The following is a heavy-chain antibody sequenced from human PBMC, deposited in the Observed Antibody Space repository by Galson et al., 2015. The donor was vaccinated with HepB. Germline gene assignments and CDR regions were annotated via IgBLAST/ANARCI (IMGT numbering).Heavy chain of an antibody. V-gene: IGHV1-3*01. CDR2: INAGNGNT. CDR3: ASLTLSDCSGGSCYGPWYFDL. D-gene: IGHD2-15*01. Sequence: SVKVSCKASGYTFTSYAMHWVRQAPGQRLEWMGWINAGNGNTKYSQKFQGRVTITRDTSASTAYMELSSLRSEDTAVYYCASLTLSDCSGGSCYGPWYFDLWGRGTLVTVSS. J-gene: IGHJ2*01. CDR1: GYTFTSYA.